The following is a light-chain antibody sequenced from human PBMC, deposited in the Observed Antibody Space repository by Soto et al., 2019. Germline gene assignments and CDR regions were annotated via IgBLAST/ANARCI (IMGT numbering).Light chain of an antibody. V-gene: IGLV2-14*01. CDR2: EVN. CDR3: QSYDSSLSGYV. CDR1: SSDVGSYTY. J-gene: IGLJ1*01. Sequence: QSALTQPASVSGSPRQSITISCTGASSDVGSYTYVSWYQQHPGKAPKLMIYEVNNRPSGVPARFSGSKSGTSASLAIAGLQAEDEGDYYCQSYDSSLSGYVFGTGTKVTVL.